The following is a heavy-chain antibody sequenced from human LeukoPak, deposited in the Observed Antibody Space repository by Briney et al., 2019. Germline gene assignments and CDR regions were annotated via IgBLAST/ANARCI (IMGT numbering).Heavy chain of an antibody. CDR3: ARDVPGSIGTTARFDP. CDR2: ISSYNGNT. V-gene: IGHV1-18*01. CDR1: GGSFSRYA. D-gene: IGHD1-1*01. J-gene: IGHJ5*02. Sequence: ASVKVSCKASGGSFSRYAISWVRQAPGQGLEWMGWISSYNGNTNYAQKFQGRVSMTTDTSTSTAYMELRSLRSDDTAVYYCARDVPGSIGTTARFDPWGQGTLVTVSS.